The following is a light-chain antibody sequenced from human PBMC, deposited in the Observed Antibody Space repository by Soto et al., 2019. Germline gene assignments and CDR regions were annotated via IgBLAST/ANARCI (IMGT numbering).Light chain of an antibody. CDR2: EGS. J-gene: IGLJ2*01. V-gene: IGLV2-23*03. CDR1: SSDVVSYNL. CDR3: CSYAGSSTFEVV. Sequence: QSALTQPASVSGSPGQSITISCTGTSSDVVSYNLVSWYQQHPGKAPKRMIYEGSKRPSGVSNRFSGSKSGNTASLTISGLQVEDEAEYYCCSYAGSSTFEVVCGGGTKLHVL.